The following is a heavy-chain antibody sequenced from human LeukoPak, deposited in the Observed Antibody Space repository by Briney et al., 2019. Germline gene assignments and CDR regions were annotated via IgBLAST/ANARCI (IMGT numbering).Heavy chain of an antibody. D-gene: IGHD6-19*01. CDR3: ARQGIAVAGIDY. J-gene: IGHJ4*01. V-gene: IGHV5-51*01. Sequence: GESPKISCKGSGYRFTSYWIGWVRQMPGKGLGWMGIIYPGDSETRYSPSSQGQVTISADKSISTPYLQWNSLKASDTAMYYCARQGIAVAGIDYWGQGTLLTVSS. CDR1: GYRFTSYW. CDR2: IYPGDSET.